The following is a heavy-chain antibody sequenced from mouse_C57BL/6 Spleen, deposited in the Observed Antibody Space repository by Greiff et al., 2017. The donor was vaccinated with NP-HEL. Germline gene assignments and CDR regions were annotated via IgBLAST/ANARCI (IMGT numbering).Heavy chain of an antibody. CDR2: ISSGGSYT. CDR3: ASHYGGFAY. J-gene: IGHJ3*01. CDR1: GFTFSSYG. Sequence: DVMLVESGGDLVKPGGSLKLSCAASGFTFSSYGMSWVRQTPDKRLEWVATISSGGSYTYYPDSVKGRFTISRDNAKNTLYLQMSSLKSEDTAMYYCASHYGGFAYWGQGTLVTVSA. D-gene: IGHD1-2*01. V-gene: IGHV5-6*02.